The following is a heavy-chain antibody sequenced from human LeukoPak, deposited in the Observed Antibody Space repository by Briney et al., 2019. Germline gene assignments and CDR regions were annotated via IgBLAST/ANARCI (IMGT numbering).Heavy chain of an antibody. V-gene: IGHV2-70*11. CDR3: ARALGSSSNFDYYYYYMDV. CDR2: IDWDDDK. CDR1: GFSLSTSGMC. Sequence: SGPTLVNPTQTLTLTCTFSGFSLSTSGMCVSWIRQPPGKALEWLARIDWDDDKYYSTSLKTRLTISKDTSKNQVVLTMTNMDPVDTATYYCARALGSSSNFDYYYYYMDVWGKGTTVTVSS. J-gene: IGHJ6*03. D-gene: IGHD6-6*01.